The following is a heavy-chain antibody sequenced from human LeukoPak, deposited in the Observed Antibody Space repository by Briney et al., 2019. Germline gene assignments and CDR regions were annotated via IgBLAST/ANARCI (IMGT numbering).Heavy chain of an antibody. J-gene: IGHJ4*02. CDR2: IWYDGSNK. V-gene: IGHV3-33*01. CDR3: ARDRHSTGLDY. D-gene: IGHD1-1*01. CDR1: GFTFSSYG. Sequence: PGGSLRLSCAASGFTFSSYGMHWVRQAPGEGLEWVAVIWYDGSNKYYADSVKGRFTISRDNSKNTLYLQMNRLRAEDTAVYYCARDRHSTGLDYWGQGTLVTVSS.